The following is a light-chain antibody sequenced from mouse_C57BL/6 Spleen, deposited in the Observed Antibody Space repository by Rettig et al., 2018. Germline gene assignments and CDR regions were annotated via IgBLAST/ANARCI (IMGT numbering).Light chain of an antibody. Sequence: QIVLTQSPAIMSASPGEKVTMTCSASSSVSYMYWYQQKPGSSPRLLIYDTSNLASGVPVRFSGSGSGTSYSLTISRMEAEDAATYYCQQWSSYPRTFGG. CDR2: DTS. V-gene: IGKV4-55*01. CDR1: SSVSY. CDR3: QQWSSYPRT. J-gene: IGKJ1*01.